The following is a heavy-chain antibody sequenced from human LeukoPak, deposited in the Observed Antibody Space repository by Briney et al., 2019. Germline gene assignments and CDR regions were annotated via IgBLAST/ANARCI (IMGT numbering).Heavy chain of an antibody. CDR2: ISGDGGST. V-gene: IGHV3-43*02. CDR1: GFTFDDYA. J-gene: IGHJ4*02. Sequence: GGSLRLSCAASGFTFDDYAMHWVRQAPGKGLEWVSLISGDGGSTYYADSVKGRFTISRDNSKNSLSLQMNSLRTEDTALYYCAKDKTPWNYVAFDYWGQGTLVTVSS. CDR3: AKDKTPWNYVAFDY. D-gene: IGHD1-7*01.